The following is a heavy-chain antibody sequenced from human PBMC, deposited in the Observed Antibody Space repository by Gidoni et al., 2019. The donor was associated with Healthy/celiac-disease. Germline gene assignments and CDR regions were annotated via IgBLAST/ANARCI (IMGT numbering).Heavy chain of an antibody. J-gene: IGHJ4*02. CDR1: GFTFSSYA. D-gene: IGHD3-10*01. CDR2: ISGSGGST. V-gene: IGHV3-23*01. Sequence: EVQLLESGGGLVQPGGSLRLSCAASGFTFSSYAMRWVRQAPGKGLEWVSAISGSGGSTYYADSVKGRFTISRDNSKNTLYLQMNSLRAEDTAVYYCAKGPPGGYYGSGSTPSPLDYWGQGTLVTVSS. CDR3: AKGPPGGYYGSGSTPSPLDY.